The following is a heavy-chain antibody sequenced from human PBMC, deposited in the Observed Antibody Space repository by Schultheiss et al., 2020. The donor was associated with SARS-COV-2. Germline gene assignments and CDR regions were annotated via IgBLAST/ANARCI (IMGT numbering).Heavy chain of an antibody. J-gene: IGHJ4*02. D-gene: IGHD6-19*01. V-gene: IGHV1-46*01. CDR3: ARDRNSSGGTPYYFDY. CDR1: GYTFTGYY. Sequence: ASVKVSCKASGYTFTGYYMHWVRQAPGQGLEWMGIINPSGGSTSYAQRFQGRVTMTRDTSTSTVYMELRSLRSDDTAVYYCARDRNSSGGTPYYFDYWGQGTLVTVSS. CDR2: INPSGGST.